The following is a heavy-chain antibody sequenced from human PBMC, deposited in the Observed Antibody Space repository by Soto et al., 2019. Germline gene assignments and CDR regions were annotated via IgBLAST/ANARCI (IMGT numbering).Heavy chain of an antibody. D-gene: IGHD2-2*01. CDR1: GGSISSSSYY. V-gene: IGHV4-39*01. CDR2: IYYSGST. CDR3: ARSPLSSSTSWVSRWFDP. Sequence: QLQLQESGPGLVKPSETPSLTCTVSGGSISSSSYYWGWIRQPPGKGLEWIGSIYYSGSTYYNPSLKSRVTISVDTSKNQFSLKLSSVTAADTAVYYCARSPLSSSTSWVSRWFDPWGQGTLVTVSS. J-gene: IGHJ5*02.